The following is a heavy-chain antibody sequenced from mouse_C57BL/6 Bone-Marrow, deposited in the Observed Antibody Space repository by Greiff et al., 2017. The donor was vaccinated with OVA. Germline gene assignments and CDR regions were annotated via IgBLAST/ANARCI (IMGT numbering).Heavy chain of an antibody. V-gene: IGHV1-39*01. CDR3: ACSTMVTTRYFDV. D-gene: IGHD2-2*01. J-gene: IGHJ1*03. Sequence: EVQLQQSGPELVKPGASVKISCKASGYSFTDYNMNWVKQSNGKSLEWIGVINPNYGTTSYNQKFKGRATLTVDQSSSTAYMHLNSLTSEDSAVYYCACSTMVTTRYFDVWGTGTTVTVSS. CDR1: GYSFTDYN. CDR2: INPNYGTT.